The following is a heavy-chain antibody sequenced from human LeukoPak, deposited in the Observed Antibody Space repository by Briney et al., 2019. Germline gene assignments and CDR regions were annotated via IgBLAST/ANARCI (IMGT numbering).Heavy chain of an antibody. V-gene: IGHV3-30*04. D-gene: IGHD3-22*01. Sequence: GGSLRLSCAASGFTFSSYAMHWVRQAPGKGLEWVAVISYDGSNKYYADSVKGRFIISRDNSKNTLYLQMNSLRAEDTAVYYCAADSGGYSYYFDYWGQGTLVTVSS. J-gene: IGHJ4*02. CDR3: AADSGGYSYYFDY. CDR1: GFTFSSYA. CDR2: ISYDGSNK.